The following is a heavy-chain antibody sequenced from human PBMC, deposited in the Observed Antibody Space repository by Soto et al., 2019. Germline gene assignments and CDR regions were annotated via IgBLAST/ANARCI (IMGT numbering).Heavy chain of an antibody. J-gene: IGHJ4*02. Sequence: GGSLRRSCAASGFTFSNSWMHWVRQAPGKGLVWVSYINSDGSTTTYADFVKGRFTISRDNAKNTVYLQINSLRAEDTAVYYCARDRSYSTDYWGQGTLVTVSS. V-gene: IGHV3-74*01. CDR1: GFTFSNSW. D-gene: IGHD1-26*01. CDR2: INSDGSTT. CDR3: ARDRSYSTDY.